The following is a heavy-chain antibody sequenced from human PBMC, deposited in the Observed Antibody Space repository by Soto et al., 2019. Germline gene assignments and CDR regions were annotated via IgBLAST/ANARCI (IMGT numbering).Heavy chain of an antibody. V-gene: IGHV1-69*06. CDR3: ARVEDYYDSSGYLTGYFDY. CDR1: GGTFSSYA. Sequence: ASVKVSCTASGGTFSSYAISWVRQAPGQGLEWMGGIIPIFGTANYAQKFQGRVTITADKSTSTAYMELSSLRSEDTAVYYCARVEDYYDSSGYLTGYFDYWGQGTLVTVSS. CDR2: IIPIFGTA. D-gene: IGHD3-22*01. J-gene: IGHJ4*02.